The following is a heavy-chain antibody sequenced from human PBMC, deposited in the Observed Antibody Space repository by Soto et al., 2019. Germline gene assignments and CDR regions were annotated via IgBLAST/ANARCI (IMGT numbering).Heavy chain of an antibody. CDR3: AKARVGFWSGYHIGDAFDI. D-gene: IGHD3-3*01. V-gene: IGHV3-9*01. J-gene: IGHJ3*02. Sequence: EVQLVESGGGLVQPGRSLRLSCAASGFTFDDYAMHWVRQAPGKGLEWVSGISWNSGSIGYADSVKGRFTISRDNAKNSLYLQMNRLRAEDTALYYCAKARVGFWSGYHIGDAFDIWGHGTMVTVSS. CDR1: GFTFDDYA. CDR2: ISWNSGSI.